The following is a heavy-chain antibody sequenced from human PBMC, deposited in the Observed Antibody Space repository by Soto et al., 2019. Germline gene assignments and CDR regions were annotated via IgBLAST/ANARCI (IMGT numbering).Heavy chain of an antibody. J-gene: IGHJ4*02. CDR2: IYHTGSS. CDR3: AREVLDTTVDYY. V-gene: IGHV4-30-4*01. D-gene: IGHD4-17*01. CDR1: GVSINSADFY. Sequence: SETLSLTCTVSGVSINSADFYWSWIRQAPGKGLEWIGYIYHTGSSQHHPSLRGRVDISMDTSKNQFSLELRSVTAADTAMYYGAREVLDTTVDYYWGQGGMVTVSS.